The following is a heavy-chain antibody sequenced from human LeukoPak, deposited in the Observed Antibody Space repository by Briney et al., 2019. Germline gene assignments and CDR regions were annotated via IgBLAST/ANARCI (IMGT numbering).Heavy chain of an antibody. CDR1: GFTFSSYW. Sequence: GGSLRLSCAASGFTFSSYWMHWVRQAPGKGLVWVSRINSDGSSTSYADSVKGRFTISRDNAKNTLYLQMNSLRAEDTAVYYCAREYYYDSSGTLNAFDIWGQGTMVTVSS. V-gene: IGHV3-74*01. J-gene: IGHJ3*02. CDR2: INSDGSST. CDR3: AREYYYDSSGTLNAFDI. D-gene: IGHD3-22*01.